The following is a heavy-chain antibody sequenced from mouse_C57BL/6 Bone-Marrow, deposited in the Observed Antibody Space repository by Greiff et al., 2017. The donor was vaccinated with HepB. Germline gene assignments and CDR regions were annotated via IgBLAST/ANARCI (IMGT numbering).Heavy chain of an antibody. Sequence: EVMLVESGEGLVKPGGSLKLSCAASGFTFSSYAMSWVRQTPEKRLEWVAYISSGGDYIYYADTVKGRFTISRDNARNTLYLQMSSLKSEDTAMYYCTRSEYYYGSSPAWFAYWGQGTLVTVSA. D-gene: IGHD1-1*01. V-gene: IGHV5-9-1*02. J-gene: IGHJ3*01. CDR3: TRSEYYYGSSPAWFAY. CDR1: GFTFSSYA. CDR2: ISSGGDYI.